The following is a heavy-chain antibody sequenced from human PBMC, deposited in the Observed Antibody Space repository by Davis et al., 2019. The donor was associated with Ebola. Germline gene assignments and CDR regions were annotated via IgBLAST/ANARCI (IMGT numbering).Heavy chain of an antibody. D-gene: IGHD4-17*01. CDR1: GFTFTSYT. V-gene: IGHV3-21*04. Sequence: GESLKISCAASGFTFTSYTMYWVRQAPGKGLEWVSSVNSPSNYIYYADSVKGRFTISRDNAKNSLYLQINSLGADDTALYHCARSDSGGNWYFDLWGRGTLVTVSS. J-gene: IGHJ2*01. CDR3: ARSDSGGNWYFDL. CDR2: VNSPSNYI.